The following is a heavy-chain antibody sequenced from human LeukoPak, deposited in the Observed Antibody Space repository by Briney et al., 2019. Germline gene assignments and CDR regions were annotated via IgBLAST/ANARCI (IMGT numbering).Heavy chain of an antibody. Sequence: PGGSLRLSCAASGFTFSSYSMNWVRQAPGKGLEWVSSISSSSSYIYYADSVKGRFTISRDNAKNSLYLQMNSLRAEDTAVYYCAREVGEYLDYYYYGMDVWGKGTTVTVSS. J-gene: IGHJ6*04. CDR1: GFTFSSYS. CDR2: ISSSSSYI. V-gene: IGHV3-21*01. CDR3: AREVGEYLDYYYYGMDV. D-gene: IGHD3-10*01.